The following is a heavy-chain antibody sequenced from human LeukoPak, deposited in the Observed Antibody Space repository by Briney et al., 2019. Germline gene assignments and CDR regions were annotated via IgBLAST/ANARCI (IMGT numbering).Heavy chain of an antibody. Sequence: PSETLSLTCTVSGYSISSGYYWGWIRQPPGKGLEWIGTIYYSGSTYYNPSLKSRVTISVDTSKNQFSLKLSSVTAADTAVYYCARVSVRYSYGQYYYYYYYMDVWGKGTTVTVSS. CDR2: IYYSGST. CDR1: GYSISSGYY. D-gene: IGHD5-18*01. V-gene: IGHV4-38-2*02. CDR3: ARVSVRYSYGQYYYYYYYMDV. J-gene: IGHJ6*03.